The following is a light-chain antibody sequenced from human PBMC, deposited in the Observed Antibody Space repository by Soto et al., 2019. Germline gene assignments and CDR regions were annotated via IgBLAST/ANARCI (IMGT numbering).Light chain of an antibody. V-gene: IGKV1-16*01. CDR3: QHYDGYPQT. J-gene: IGKJ5*01. CDR2: AAS. Sequence: DIQMTQSPSSLSASVGDRDTITCRASQDINNFLAWFQQKPGRAPKTLIFAASRLHSGIPSRFSGSGSGTTFTLTISSLQPEDLGTYYCQHYDGYPQTFGQGTRLEIK. CDR1: QDINNF.